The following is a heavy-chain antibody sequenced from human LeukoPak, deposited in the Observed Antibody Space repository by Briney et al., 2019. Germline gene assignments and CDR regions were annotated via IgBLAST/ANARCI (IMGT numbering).Heavy chain of an antibody. CDR1: GYSISSGDY. CDR2: IYHSGST. V-gene: IGHV4-38-2*02. D-gene: IGHD3-10*01. J-gene: IGHJ6*03. CDR3: VRTTMVRGTYYMDV. Sequence: SETLSLTCTVSGYSISSGDYWGWIRQTPGKGLGWIGSIYHSGSTYYNPSLKSRVTISVDTSKNQFSLKLSSVTAADTAVYYCVRTTMVRGTYYMDVWGKGTTVTVSS.